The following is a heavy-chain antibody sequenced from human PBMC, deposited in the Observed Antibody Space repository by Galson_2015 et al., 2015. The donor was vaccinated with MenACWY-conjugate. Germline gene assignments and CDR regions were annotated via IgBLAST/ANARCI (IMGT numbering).Heavy chain of an antibody. J-gene: IGHJ3*02. CDR2: INDEGGSKK. V-gene: IGHV3-7*01. D-gene: IGHD2-2*01. CDR1: GFTFSSYW. CDR3: ARESAAATNWNSFDT. Sequence: SLRLSCAASGFTFSSYWMSWVRQAPGKGLEWVANINDEGGSKKYYVDSVKGRFSISRDNAENSLYLQMSSLRAEDTAVYFCARESAAATNWNSFDTWGQGTLLTVSS.